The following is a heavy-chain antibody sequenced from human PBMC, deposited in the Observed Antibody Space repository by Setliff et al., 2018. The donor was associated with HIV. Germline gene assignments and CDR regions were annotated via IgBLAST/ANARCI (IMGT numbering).Heavy chain of an antibody. Sequence: GESLKISCKASGYSFTNFWIGWVRQMPGEGLEWMGIVHPGNSETRYSLPFEGQVTISADRSITTAFLQWSSLKASDTAIYYCARVGPGHRDGKIYDTFDIWGQGTLVTVSS. CDR1: GYSFTNFW. CDR3: ARVGPGHRDGKIYDTFDI. CDR2: VHPGNSET. J-gene: IGHJ3*02. D-gene: IGHD5-12*01. V-gene: IGHV5-51*03.